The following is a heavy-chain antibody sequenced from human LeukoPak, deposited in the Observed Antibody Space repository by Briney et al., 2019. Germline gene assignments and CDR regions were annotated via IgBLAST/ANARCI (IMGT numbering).Heavy chain of an antibody. CDR2: INPNSGGT. CDR3: ARGGGIVVVVAAKGSAFDI. Sequence: GASVKVSCKASGYTFTDYYMHWVRQAPGQGLEWMGWINPNSGGTNYAQKFQGRVTMTRDTSISTAYMELSRLRSDDTAVYYCARGGGIVVVVAAKGSAFDIWGQGAMVTVSS. D-gene: IGHD2-15*01. V-gene: IGHV1-2*02. CDR1: GYTFTDYY. J-gene: IGHJ3*02.